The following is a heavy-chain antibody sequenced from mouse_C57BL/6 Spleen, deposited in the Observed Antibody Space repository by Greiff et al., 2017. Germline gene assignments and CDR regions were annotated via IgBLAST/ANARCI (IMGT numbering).Heavy chain of an antibody. J-gene: IGHJ3*01. V-gene: IGHV1-80*01. CDR2: IYPGDGDT. D-gene: IGHD2-3*01. Sequence: QVQLKQSGAELVKPGASVKISCKASGYAFSSYWMNWVKQRPGKGLEWIGQIYPGDGDTNYNGKFKGKATLTADKSSSTAYMQLSSLTSEDSAVYFCARKDDGYLWFAYWGQGTLVTVSA. CDR3: ARKDDGYLWFAY. CDR1: GYAFSSYW.